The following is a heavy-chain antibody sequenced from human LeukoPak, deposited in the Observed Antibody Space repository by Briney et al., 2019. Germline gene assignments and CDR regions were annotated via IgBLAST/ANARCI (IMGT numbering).Heavy chain of an antibody. D-gene: IGHD2-21*01. CDR1: GYTFTSYG. Sequence: ASVKVSCKASGYTFTSYGINWVRQAPGQGLEWMAWISLYNGNTDYAQKLQGRITMTTDTSTSTAYMELRSLRSDDTAVYYCARGMGGVGMGFDYWGQGTLVTVSS. J-gene: IGHJ4*02. CDR2: ISLYNGNT. CDR3: ARGMGGVGMGFDY. V-gene: IGHV1-18*01.